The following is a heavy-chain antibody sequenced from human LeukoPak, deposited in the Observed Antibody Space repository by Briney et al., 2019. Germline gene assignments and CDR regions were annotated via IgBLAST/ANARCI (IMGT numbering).Heavy chain of an antibody. V-gene: IGHV5-10-1*01. CDR3: ARQGYNWNDGEVYYYYGMDV. CDR1: GSIFTSYW. CDR2: IDPSDSYT. J-gene: IGHJ6*04. Sequence: GASLKISCKGSGSIFTSYWISWVRPLPGKGLEWMGRIDPSDSYTNYSPSFQGHVTISADKSISTAYLQWSSLKASDTAMYYCARQGYNWNDGEVYYYYGMDVWGKGTTVTVSS. D-gene: IGHD1-1*01.